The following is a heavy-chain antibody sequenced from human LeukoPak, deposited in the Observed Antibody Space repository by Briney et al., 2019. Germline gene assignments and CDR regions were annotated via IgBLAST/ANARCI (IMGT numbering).Heavy chain of an antibody. J-gene: IGHJ6*01. CDR1: AGSFSVYY. CDR3: ARMTTVTTSYYYGMDV. CDR2: INHSGST. D-gene: IGHD4-17*01. Sequence: SETLSLTCAVYAGSFSVYYWGWIRQPPGKGRGWIREINHSGSTNYNPSLKSRVTISVDTSTNQFSLKLSSATAADTAVYYCARMTTVTTSYYYGMDVWGQGTTVTASS. V-gene: IGHV4-34*01.